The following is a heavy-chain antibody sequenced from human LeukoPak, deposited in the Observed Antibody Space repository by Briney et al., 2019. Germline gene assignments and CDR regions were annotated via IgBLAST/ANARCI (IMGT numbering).Heavy chain of an antibody. Sequence: PGESLKISCKGSGYSFTSYWIGWVRQMPGKGLEWMGIIYPGDSDTRYSPSFQGQVTISADKSISTAYLQWSSLKASDTAMCYCARPRLRFLEWLSIDYWGQGTLVTVSS. CDR3: ARPRLRFLEWLSIDY. J-gene: IGHJ4*02. V-gene: IGHV5-51*01. CDR2: IYPGDSDT. CDR1: GYSFTSYW. D-gene: IGHD3-3*01.